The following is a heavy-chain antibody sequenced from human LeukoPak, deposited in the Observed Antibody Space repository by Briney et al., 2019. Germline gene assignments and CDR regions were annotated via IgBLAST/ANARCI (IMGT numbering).Heavy chain of an antibody. J-gene: IGHJ4*02. CDR2: ISSSSSYI. D-gene: IGHD3-22*01. Sequence: GGSLRLSCAASGFTFSSYSMNWVRQAPGKGLEWVSSISSSSSYIYYLDSVKGRFTISRDNAKNSLYLQMNSLRAEDTAVYYCARNLPGDNSDYSPAMFRYWGQGTLVTVSS. CDR3: ARNLPGDNSDYSPAMFRY. CDR1: GFTFSSYS. V-gene: IGHV3-21*01.